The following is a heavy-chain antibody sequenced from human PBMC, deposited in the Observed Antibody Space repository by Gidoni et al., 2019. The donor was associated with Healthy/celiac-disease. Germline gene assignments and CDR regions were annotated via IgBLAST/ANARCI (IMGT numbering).Heavy chain of an antibody. CDR3: AKVWGDYYDSSGYYYFDY. J-gene: IGHJ4*02. CDR2: ISYDGSNK. Sequence: QVQLVESGGGVVQPGRSLRLSCAASGFTFSSYGMHWVRQAPGKGLEWVAVISYDGSNKYYADSVKGRFTISRDNSKNTLYLQMNSLRAEDTAVYYCAKVWGDYYDSSGYYYFDYWGQGTLVTVSS. V-gene: IGHV3-30*18. D-gene: IGHD3-22*01. CDR1: GFTFSSYG.